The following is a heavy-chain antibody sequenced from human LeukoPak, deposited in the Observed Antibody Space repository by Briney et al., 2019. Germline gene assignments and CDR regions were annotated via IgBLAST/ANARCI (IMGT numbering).Heavy chain of an antibody. CDR2: IYYSGST. Sequence: SETLSLTCTVSGGSVSSGTYYWSWIRQPPGKGLEWIGHIYYSGSTNYNPSLKSRVTISVDTSKNQFSLKLSSVTAADTAVYYCARETSAVAGIPWFDPWGQGTLVTVSS. V-gene: IGHV4-61*01. CDR3: ARETSAVAGIPWFDP. J-gene: IGHJ5*02. CDR1: GGSVSSGTYY. D-gene: IGHD6-19*01.